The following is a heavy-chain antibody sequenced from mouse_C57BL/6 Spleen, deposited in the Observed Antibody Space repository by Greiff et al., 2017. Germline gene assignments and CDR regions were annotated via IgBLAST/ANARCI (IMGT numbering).Heavy chain of an antibody. CDR1: GYTFTGYW. CDR3: ARCYYGSPAWFAY. J-gene: IGHJ3*01. Sequence: VQLQQSGAELMKPGASVKLSCKATGYTFTGYWIEWVKQRPGHGLEWIGEILPGSGSTNYNEKFKGKATFTADTSSNTAYMQLSSLTTEDSAIYYCARCYYGSPAWFAYWGQGTLVTVSA. CDR2: ILPGSGST. V-gene: IGHV1-9*01. D-gene: IGHD1-1*01.